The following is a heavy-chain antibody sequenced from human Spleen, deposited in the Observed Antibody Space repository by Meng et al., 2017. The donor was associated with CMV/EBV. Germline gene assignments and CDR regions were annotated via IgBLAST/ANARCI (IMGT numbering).Heavy chain of an antibody. J-gene: IGHJ6*02. CDR3: ARPTTSGIYYYYGMDV. Sequence: ASVKVSCKASGYTFTNYYMHWVRQAPGQGLEWMGMINSAGGSTGYAQKFQGRVILARDTSTSTVYMELSSLRSEDTAVYYCARPTTSGIYYYYGMDVWGQGTTVTV. CDR1: GYTFTNYY. D-gene: IGHD3-10*01. V-gene: IGHV1-46*01. CDR2: INSAGGST.